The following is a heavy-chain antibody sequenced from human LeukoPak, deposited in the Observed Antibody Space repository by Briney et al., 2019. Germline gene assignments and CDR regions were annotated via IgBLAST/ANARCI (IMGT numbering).Heavy chain of an antibody. CDR3: ARANYYDSSGYPVPFDP. CDR1: GFTFDDYG. CDR2: INWNGGST. Sequence: GGSLRLSCAASGFTFDDYGMSWVRQAPGKGLEWVSGINWNGGSTGYADSVKGQFTISRDNAKNSLYLQMNSLRAEDTALYYCARANYYDSSGYPVPFDPWGQGTLVTVSS. D-gene: IGHD3-22*01. J-gene: IGHJ5*02. V-gene: IGHV3-20*04.